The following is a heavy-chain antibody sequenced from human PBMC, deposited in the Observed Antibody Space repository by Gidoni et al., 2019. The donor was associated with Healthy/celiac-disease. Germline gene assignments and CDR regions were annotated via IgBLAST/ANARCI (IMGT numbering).Heavy chain of an antibody. CDR2: IKQDGSEK. Sequence: EVQLVESGGGLVQPGGSLRLSCAASGFTFRRYWMSWVRQDPGKGLEWVANIKQDGSEKYYVDSVKGRFTISRDNAKNSLYLQMNSLRAEDTAVYYCARNPYSSSPRSTLFDYWGQGTLVTVSS. CDR1: GFTFRRYW. J-gene: IGHJ4*02. CDR3: ARNPYSSSPRSTLFDY. V-gene: IGHV3-7*01. D-gene: IGHD6-6*01.